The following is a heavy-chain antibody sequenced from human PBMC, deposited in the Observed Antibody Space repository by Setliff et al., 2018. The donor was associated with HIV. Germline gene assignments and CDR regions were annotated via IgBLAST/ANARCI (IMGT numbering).Heavy chain of an antibody. V-gene: IGHV4-59*08. J-gene: IGHJ4*02. D-gene: IGHD5-12*01. Sequence: SETLSLTCTVSGDSISSYSWNWIRQSPGGGLEWIGFIFSSGSTKYNPSLPSRVTMSIDTSKNQFSLKLTSVTAADTAVYYCARHSIDGWLQFYYFDYWGQGTLVTVS. CDR1: GDSISSYS. CDR2: IFSSGST. CDR3: ARHSIDGWLQFYYFDY.